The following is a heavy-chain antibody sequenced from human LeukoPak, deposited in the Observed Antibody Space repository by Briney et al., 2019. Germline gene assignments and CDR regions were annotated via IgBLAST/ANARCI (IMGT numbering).Heavy chain of an antibody. Sequence: GGSLRLSCAVSGFTFSDYTMTWVRQAPGKGLEWVSYISTSSSTIYYADSVKGRFTISRDNTKNALYLQMNSLRAEDTAVYYCAYTDYWGQGTLVTVSS. D-gene: IGHD2-2*02. V-gene: IGHV3-48*04. CDR2: ISTSSSTI. J-gene: IGHJ4*02. CDR3: AYTDY. CDR1: GFTFSDYT.